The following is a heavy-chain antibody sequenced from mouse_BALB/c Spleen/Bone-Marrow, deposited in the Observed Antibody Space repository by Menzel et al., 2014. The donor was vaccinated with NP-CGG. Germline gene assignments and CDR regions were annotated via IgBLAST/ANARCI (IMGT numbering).Heavy chain of an antibody. V-gene: IGHV1-87*01. CDR2: IYPGEGDT. CDR1: GYTFTTYW. CDR3: SREPSNWGYY. Sequence: VQLQQSGAELARPGASVKLSCKTSGYTFTTYWMQWVKQRPRQGLEWIGAIYPGEGDTGYTQKFKGKATLTADKSSSTAYMQLSNLTSEDSAVYYCSREPSNWGYYWGQGTTLTVSS. J-gene: IGHJ2*01.